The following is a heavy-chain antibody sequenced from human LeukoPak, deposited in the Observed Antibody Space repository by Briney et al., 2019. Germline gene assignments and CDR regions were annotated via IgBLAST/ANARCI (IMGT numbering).Heavy chain of an antibody. CDR1: GGSISTSNYY. CDR3: ARGGVLLWFGGNYYFDY. Sequence: SSETLSLTCTVSGGSISTSNYYWGWIRQPPGKGLEWIGNIFYSGSTYYGPSLKSRLTISLDTSRNQFSLKLNSVTAADTAVYYCARGGVLLWFGGNYYFDYWGQGTLVTVSS. V-gene: IGHV4-39*07. D-gene: IGHD3-10*01. J-gene: IGHJ4*02. CDR2: IFYSGST.